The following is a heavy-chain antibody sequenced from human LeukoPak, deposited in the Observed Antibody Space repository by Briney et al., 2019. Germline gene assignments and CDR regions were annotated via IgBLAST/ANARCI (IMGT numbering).Heavy chain of an antibody. CDR1: GGTFSSYA. V-gene: IGHV1-69*04. J-gene: IGHJ4*02. CDR2: IIPILGIA. CDR3: ARDRESNSHYYDSSAPLDY. Sequence: ASVKVSCKASGGTFSSYAISWVRQAPGQGLEWMGRIIPILGIANYAQKCQGRVTITADKSTSTAYMELSSLRSEDTAVYYCARDRESNSHYYDSSAPLDYWGQGTLVTVSS. D-gene: IGHD3-22*01.